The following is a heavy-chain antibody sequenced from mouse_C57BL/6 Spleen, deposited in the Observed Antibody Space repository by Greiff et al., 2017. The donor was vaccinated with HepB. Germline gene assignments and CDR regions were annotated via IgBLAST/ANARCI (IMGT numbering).Heavy chain of an antibody. CDR3: TKELGPYWYFDV. CDR2: IRLKSDNYAT. V-gene: IGHV6-3*01. D-gene: IGHD4-1*01. CDR1: GFTFSNYW. Sequence: EVKLVESGGGLVQPGGSMKLSCVASGFTFSNYWMNWVRQSPEKGLEWVAQIRLKSDNYATHYAESVKGRFTISRDDSKSSVYLQMNNLRAEDTGIYYCTKELGPYWYFDVWGTGTTVTVSS. J-gene: IGHJ1*03.